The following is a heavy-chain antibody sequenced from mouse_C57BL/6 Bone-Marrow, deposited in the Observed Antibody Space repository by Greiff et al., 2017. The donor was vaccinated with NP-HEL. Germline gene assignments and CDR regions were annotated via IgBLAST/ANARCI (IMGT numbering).Heavy chain of an antibody. CDR2: ISDGGSYT. Sequence: EVQLVESGGGLVKPGGSLKLSCAASGFTFSSYAMSWVRQTPEKRLEWVATISDGGSYTYYPDNVKGRFTISRDNAKNNLYLQMSHLKSEDTAMYYCARAAQAAWFAYWGQGTLVTVSA. D-gene: IGHD3-2*02. CDR3: ARAAQAAWFAY. J-gene: IGHJ3*01. CDR1: GFTFSSYA. V-gene: IGHV5-4*01.